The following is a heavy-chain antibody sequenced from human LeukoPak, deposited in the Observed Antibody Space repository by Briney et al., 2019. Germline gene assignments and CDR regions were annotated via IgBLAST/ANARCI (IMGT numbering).Heavy chain of an antibody. CDR2: IIPIFGTA. J-gene: IGHJ4*02. CDR1: GGTFSSYA. Sequence: ASVTVSCKASGGTFSSYAISWVRQAPGQGLEWMGGIIPIFGTANYAQKFQGRVTITPDESTSTAYMELSSLRSEDTAVYYCARSLRYFDWLPWDYWGQGTLVTVSS. V-gene: IGHV1-69*13. CDR3: ARSLRYFDWLPWDY. D-gene: IGHD3-9*01.